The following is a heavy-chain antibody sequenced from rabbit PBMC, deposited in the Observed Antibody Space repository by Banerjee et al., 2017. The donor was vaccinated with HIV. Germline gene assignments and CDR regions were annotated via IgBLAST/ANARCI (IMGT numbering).Heavy chain of an antibody. CDR1: GIDFSSYYY. CDR2: INAGSGGKT. CDR3: ARDGTTTTSTYFRL. V-gene: IGHV1S45*01. D-gene: IGHD7-1*01. J-gene: IGHJ4*01. Sequence: QQQLEESGGGLVKPEGSLTLTCKASGIDFSSYYYMCWVRQAPGKGLEWIACINAGSGGKTYYASWAKGRFTISKTSSTTVTLQMTSLTAADTATYFCARDGTTTTSTYFRLWGPGTLVTVS.